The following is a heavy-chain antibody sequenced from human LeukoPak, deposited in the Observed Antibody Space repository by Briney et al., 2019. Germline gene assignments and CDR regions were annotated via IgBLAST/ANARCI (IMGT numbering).Heavy chain of an antibody. J-gene: IGHJ6*02. CDR2: IIPILGIA. D-gene: IGHD4-17*01. Sequence: SVKVSCKASGYTFTNYGISWVRQAPGQGLEWMGRIIPILGIANYAQKFQGRVTITADKSTSTAYMELSSLRSEDTAVYYCARPSTVTTNYYYYYGMDVWGQGTTVTVSS. CDR3: ARPSTVTTNYYYYYGMDV. V-gene: IGHV1-69*04. CDR1: GYTFTNYG.